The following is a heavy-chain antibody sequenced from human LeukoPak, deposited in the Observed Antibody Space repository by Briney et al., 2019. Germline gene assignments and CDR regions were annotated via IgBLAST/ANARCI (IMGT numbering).Heavy chain of an antibody. Sequence: PGGSLRLSCAASGFTFSDYYMSWIRQAPGKGLEWVSAISGSGGSTYYADSVKGRFTISRDNSKNTLYLQMNSLRAEDTAVYYCAKDPYYYDSSGLYFDYWGQGTLVTVSS. D-gene: IGHD3-22*01. CDR1: GFTFSDYY. J-gene: IGHJ4*02. CDR2: ISGSGGST. CDR3: AKDPYYYDSSGLYFDY. V-gene: IGHV3-23*01.